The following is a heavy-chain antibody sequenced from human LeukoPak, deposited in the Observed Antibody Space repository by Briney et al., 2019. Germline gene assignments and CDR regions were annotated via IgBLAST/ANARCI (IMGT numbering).Heavy chain of an antibody. CDR2: INPNSGGT. CDR1: GYTFTGYY. D-gene: IGHD1-7*01. V-gene: IGHV1-2*06. J-gene: IGHJ4*02. CDR3: ARLYNWNYFQPAGY. Sequence: ASVKVSCKAFGYTFTGYYMHWVRQAPGQGLEWMGRINPNSGGTNYAQKFQGRVTMTRDTSISIAYMELSRLRSDDTAVYYCARLYNWNYFQPAGYWGQGTLVTVSS.